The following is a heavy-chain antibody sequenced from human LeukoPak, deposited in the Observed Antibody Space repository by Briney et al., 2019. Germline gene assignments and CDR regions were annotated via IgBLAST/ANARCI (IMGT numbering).Heavy chain of an antibody. J-gene: IGHJ4*02. CDR2: ISNKGGST. CDR3: VKGESGYYSLGY. CDR1: GFTFSSYA. V-gene: IGHV3-64D*06. Sequence: GGSLRLSCSASGFTFSSYAMHWVRQAPGKGLEYASAISNKGGSTYYADSVKGRFTISRDNSKNTLYLQISSLRAEDTAVYYCVKGESGYYSLGYWGQGTLVTVSS. D-gene: IGHD3-3*01.